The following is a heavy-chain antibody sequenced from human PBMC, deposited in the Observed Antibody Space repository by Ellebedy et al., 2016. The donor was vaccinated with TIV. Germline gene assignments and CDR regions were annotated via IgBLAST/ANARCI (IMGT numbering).Heavy chain of an antibody. D-gene: IGHD5-12*01. V-gene: IGHV4-39*01. Sequence: SETLSLXXTVSGGSISSSSYYWGWIRQPPGKGLEWIGSIYYSGSTYYNPSLKSRVTISVDTSKNQFSLKLSSVTAADTAVYYCATLTSGYGFRGPKSGPYFDYWGQGTLVTVSS. CDR1: GGSISSSSYY. CDR3: ATLTSGYGFRGPKSGPYFDY. CDR2: IYYSGST. J-gene: IGHJ4*02.